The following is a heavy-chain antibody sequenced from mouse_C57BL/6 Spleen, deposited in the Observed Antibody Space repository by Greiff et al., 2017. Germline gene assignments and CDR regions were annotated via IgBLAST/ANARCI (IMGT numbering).Heavy chain of an antibody. Sequence: EVKLMESGPELVKPGASVKLPCKASGYKFTDYNMDWVKQSHGKSLEWIGDINPNNGGTIYNQQFKGKATVTVAKSSSTAYMELRSLTSEDTAVYYGARGRRYFDYWGPGTTLTVAS. J-gene: IGHJ2*01. CDR3: ARGRRYFDY. V-gene: IGHV1-18*01. CDR2: INPNNGGT. CDR1: GYKFTDYN. D-gene: IGHD1-1*01.